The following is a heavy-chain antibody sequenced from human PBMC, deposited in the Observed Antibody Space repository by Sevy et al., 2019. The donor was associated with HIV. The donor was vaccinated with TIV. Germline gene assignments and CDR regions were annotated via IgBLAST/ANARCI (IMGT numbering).Heavy chain of an antibody. V-gene: IGHV4-59*01. J-gene: IGHJ5*02. D-gene: IGHD3-10*02. CDR2: IYYSGST. CDR1: GGSISSYY. CDR3: ARGGGVTYYYVVQENWFDP. Sequence: SETLSLTCTVSGGSISSYYWSWIRQPPGKGLEWIGYIYYSGSTNYNPSLKSRVTISVDTSKNQFSLKLSSVTAADTAVYYCARGGGVTYYYVVQENWFDPWGQGTLVTVSS.